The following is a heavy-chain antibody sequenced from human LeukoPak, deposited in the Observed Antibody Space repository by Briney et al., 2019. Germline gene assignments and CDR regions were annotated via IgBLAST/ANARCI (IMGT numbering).Heavy chain of an antibody. V-gene: IGHV1-69*13. CDR1: GGTFSSYA. CDR3: ARSDVDTALPYYYYYYGMDV. D-gene: IGHD5-18*01. Sequence: SVTVSFKASGGTFSSYAISWVRQAPGQGLEWMGGIIPIFGTANYAQKFQGRVTITADESTSTAYMELSSLRSEDTAVYYCARSDVDTALPYYYYYYGMDVWGQGTTVTVSS. J-gene: IGHJ6*02. CDR2: IIPIFGTA.